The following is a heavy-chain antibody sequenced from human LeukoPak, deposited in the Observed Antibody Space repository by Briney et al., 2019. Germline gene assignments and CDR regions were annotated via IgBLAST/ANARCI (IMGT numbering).Heavy chain of an antibody. CDR3: AKDYNAKYSSSWHAFDI. J-gene: IGHJ3*02. D-gene: IGHD6-13*01. V-gene: IGHV3-23*01. Sequence: GGSLRLSCAASGFTFSSYAMSWVRQAPGKGLEWVSAISGSGGSTYYADSVKGRFTISRDNSKNTLYLQMNSLRAEDTAVYYCAKDYNAKYSSSWHAFDIWGQGTMVTVSS. CDR1: GFTFSSYA. CDR2: ISGSGGST.